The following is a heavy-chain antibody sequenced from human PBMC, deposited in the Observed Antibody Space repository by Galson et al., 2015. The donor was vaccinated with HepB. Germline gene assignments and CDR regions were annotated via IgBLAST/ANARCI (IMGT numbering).Heavy chain of an antibody. D-gene: IGHD3-16*01. Sequence: AISGSGGGTYYSDSVKGRFTISRDNSKNTLFLQMNSLRAEDTAVYYCAKDWGKVDGDYDYFDYWGQGTLVTVFS. CDR2: ISGSGGGT. CDR3: AKDWGKVDGDYDYFDY. J-gene: IGHJ4*02. V-gene: IGHV3-23*01.